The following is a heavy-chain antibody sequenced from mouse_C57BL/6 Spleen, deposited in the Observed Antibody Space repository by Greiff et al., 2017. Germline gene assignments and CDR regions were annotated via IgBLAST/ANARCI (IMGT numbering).Heavy chain of an antibody. CDR3: TRKGGSIYYDYDEGYYAMDY. J-gene: IGHJ4*01. V-gene: IGHV1-15*01. Sequence: QVQLQQPGAELVRPGASVTLSCKASGYTFTDYEMHWVKQTPVHGLEWIGAIDPETGGTAYNQKFKGKAILTVDKSSSTAYMELSSLTSEDSAVYDCTRKGGSIYYDYDEGYYAMDYWGQGTSVTVSS. CDR2: IDPETGGT. CDR1: GYTFTDYE. D-gene: IGHD2-4*01.